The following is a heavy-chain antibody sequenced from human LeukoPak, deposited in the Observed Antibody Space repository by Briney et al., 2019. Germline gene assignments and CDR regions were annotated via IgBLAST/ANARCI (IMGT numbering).Heavy chain of an antibody. CDR1: GGSIRSSYYY. D-gene: IGHD3-16*02. CDR2: IYHSGST. J-gene: IGHJ4*02. CDR3: ARTAYDYVWGIHRRGVYYFDY. V-gene: IGHV4-39*07. Sequence: SETLSLTCTVSGGSIRSSYYYWGWIRQPPGKGLEWIVSIYHSGSTNYNPSLKSRVTISVDKSKNQFSLKLSSVTAADTAVYYCARTAYDYVWGIHRRGVYYFDYWGQGTLVTVSS.